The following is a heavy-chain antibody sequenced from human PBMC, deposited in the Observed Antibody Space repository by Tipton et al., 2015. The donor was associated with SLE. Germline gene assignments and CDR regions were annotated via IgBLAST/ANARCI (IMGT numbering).Heavy chain of an antibody. Sequence: RSLRLSCAASGFTFDDYAMHWVRQAPGKGLEWVSGISWNSGSIGYADSVKGRFTISRDNAKNSLYLQMNSLRAEDTALYYCAKGPIAARPNYFDYWGQGTLVTVSS. V-gene: IGHV3-9*01. D-gene: IGHD6-6*01. CDR3: AKGPIAARPNYFDY. CDR1: GFTFDDYA. CDR2: ISWNSGSI. J-gene: IGHJ4*02.